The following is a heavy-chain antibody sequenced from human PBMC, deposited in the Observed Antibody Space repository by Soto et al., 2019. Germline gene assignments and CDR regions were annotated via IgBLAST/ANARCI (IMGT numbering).Heavy chain of an antibody. J-gene: IGHJ4*02. D-gene: IGHD5-18*01. CDR3: ADKRDTGTIDY. Sequence: ASVKVSSNASACTFGSYAISWVRPAPGQGLDWMGGIIPIVGTANYAQKCPGRPTITADKSTTTAYGALSSLRSEDRAVYDCADKRDTGTIDYWVQGTLVTVSS. CDR2: IIPIVGTA. V-gene: IGHV1-69*06. CDR1: ACTFGSYA.